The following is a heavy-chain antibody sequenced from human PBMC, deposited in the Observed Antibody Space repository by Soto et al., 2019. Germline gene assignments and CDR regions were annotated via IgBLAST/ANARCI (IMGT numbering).Heavy chain of an antibody. CDR1: GYSFNSNV. Sequence: SVKVSCKASGYSFNSNVIHWLRQAPVQRLEWVGWIKPGTGDTKFLQEFQGRLTITRDTSATTAYMELSNLRSGDTAVYYCARGYYYDSSGYYFDNWGQGTLVIVPS. J-gene: IGHJ4*02. D-gene: IGHD3-22*01. V-gene: IGHV1-3*01. CDR2: IKPGTGDT. CDR3: ARGYYYDSSGYYFDN.